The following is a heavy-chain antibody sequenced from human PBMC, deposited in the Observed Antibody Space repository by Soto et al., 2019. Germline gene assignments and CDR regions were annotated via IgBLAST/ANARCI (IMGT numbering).Heavy chain of an antibody. V-gene: IGHV4-4*07. J-gene: IGHJ6*02. CDR3: ASDSTEYYYYGMDV. CDR2: FYTSGST. D-gene: IGHD2-2*01. CDR1: GGSIRGYF. Sequence: SVTQSLTCPFSGGSIRGYFRSFLRRPAGKGLEWIVRFYTSGSTNYKPSRNSRVAMSVDTSKNQFSLKLSSVAAADTAVYYCASDSTEYYYYGMDVWCQGTTGTVS.